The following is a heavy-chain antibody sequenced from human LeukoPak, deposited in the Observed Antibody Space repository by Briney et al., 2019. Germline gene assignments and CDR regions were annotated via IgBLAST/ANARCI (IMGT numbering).Heavy chain of an antibody. Sequence: SETLSLTCTVSGGSISSYYWSWIRQPPGKGLEWIGYIYYSGSTNYNPSLKSRVTISVDTSKNQFSLKLSSVTAADTAVYYCARDRGTIYDAFDIWGQGTMVTVSS. J-gene: IGHJ3*02. CDR2: IYYSGST. V-gene: IGHV4-59*01. CDR3: ARDRGTIYDAFDI. CDR1: GGSISSYY. D-gene: IGHD3-3*01.